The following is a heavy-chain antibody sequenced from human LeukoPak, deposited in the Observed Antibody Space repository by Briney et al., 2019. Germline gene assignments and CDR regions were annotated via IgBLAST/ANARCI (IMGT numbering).Heavy chain of an antibody. CDR1: GGTFSSYA. Sequence: SVKVSCKASGGTFSSYAFSWVRQPPGPALEWRGRIIPIFGIANYAQKFQGRVTITADKSTSTAYMELSSLRSEDTAVYYCARIGLCSGGSCYVDYWGQGTLVTVSS. J-gene: IGHJ4*02. CDR2: IIPIFGIA. D-gene: IGHD2-15*01. CDR3: ARIGLCSGGSCYVDY. V-gene: IGHV1-69*04.